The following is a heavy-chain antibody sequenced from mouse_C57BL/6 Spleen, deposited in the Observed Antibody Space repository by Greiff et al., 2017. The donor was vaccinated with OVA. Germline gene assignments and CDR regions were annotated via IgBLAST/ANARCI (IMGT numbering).Heavy chain of an antibody. Sequence: VQLQQSGPELVKPGASVKISCKASGYTFTDYYMNWVKQSHGKSLEWIGDINPNNGGTSYNQKFKGKATLTVDKSSSTAYMELRSLTSEDSAVYYCARDYSNYVYYFDYWGQGTTLTVSS. CDR3: ARDYSNYVYYFDY. J-gene: IGHJ2*01. D-gene: IGHD2-5*01. V-gene: IGHV1-26*01. CDR2: INPNNGGT. CDR1: GYTFTDYY.